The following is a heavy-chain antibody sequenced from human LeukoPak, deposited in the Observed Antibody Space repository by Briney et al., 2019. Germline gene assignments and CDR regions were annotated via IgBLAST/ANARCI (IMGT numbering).Heavy chain of an antibody. D-gene: IGHD1-26*01. CDR3: ARTDSGSYLYFDY. J-gene: IGHJ4*02. Sequence: GGSLRLSCVASGFTFDYSAFHWVRQAPGKGLEWVSGINWNGGSTGYADSVRGRFTISRDNAKNSLYLQMNSLRAEDTALYHCARTDSGSYLYFDYWGQGTLVTVSS. CDR1: GFTFDYSA. CDR2: INWNGGST. V-gene: IGHV3-20*01.